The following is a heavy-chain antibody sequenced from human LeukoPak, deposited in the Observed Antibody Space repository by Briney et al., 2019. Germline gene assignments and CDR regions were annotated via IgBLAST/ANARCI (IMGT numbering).Heavy chain of an antibody. CDR2: IKENGSEK. Sequence: QAGGSLRLSCAASGFTFSSYAMHWVRQAPGKGLEWVGNIKENGSEKYYVDSVKGRFTISRDNAKNSLYLQMNSLRAEDTAVYYCARDSFETDIDYWGQGTLVTVSS. CDR3: ARDSFETDIDY. CDR1: GFTFSSYA. J-gene: IGHJ4*02. V-gene: IGHV3-7*01. D-gene: IGHD1-14*01.